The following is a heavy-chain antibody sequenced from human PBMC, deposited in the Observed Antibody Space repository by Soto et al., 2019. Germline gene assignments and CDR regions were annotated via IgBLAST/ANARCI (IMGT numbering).Heavy chain of an antibody. CDR2: IKQDGSEK. CDR3: ARDRDWNYAGNFDY. Sequence: GGSLRLSCAASGFTFSTYWMTWVRQAPGKGLEWVANIKQDGSEKYYVDSVKGRFTISRDNAKNSLNLQMNSLRVEDTAVYYCARDRDWNYAGNFDYWGQGTLVTVSS. J-gene: IGHJ4*02. V-gene: IGHV3-7*03. CDR1: GFTFSTYW. D-gene: IGHD1-7*01.